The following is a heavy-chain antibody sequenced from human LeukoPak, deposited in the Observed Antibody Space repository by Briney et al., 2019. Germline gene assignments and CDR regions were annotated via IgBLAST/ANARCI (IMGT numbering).Heavy chain of an antibody. CDR1: GGTFSSYA. V-gene: IGHV1-69*04. CDR3: ARDMENYYDSRGYAFDI. J-gene: IGHJ3*02. Sequence: SVKVSCKASGGTFSSYAISWVRQAPGQGLEWMGRIIPILGIANYAQKFQGRVTITADKSTSTAYMELSSLRSEDTAVYCCARDMENYYDSRGYAFDIWGQGTMVTVSS. CDR2: IIPILGIA. D-gene: IGHD3-22*01.